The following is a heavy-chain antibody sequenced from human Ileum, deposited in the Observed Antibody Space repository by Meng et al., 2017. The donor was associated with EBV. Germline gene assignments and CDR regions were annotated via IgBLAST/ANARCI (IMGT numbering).Heavy chain of an antibody. CDR1: GFSCSSYA. Sequence: EWQPLECGVGSITPGGSLTLSCVASGFSCSSYALTWGRQAPGKGLEWVSGISVSGTRKSYADSVKGRFIISRDNTENAIYLQMHSLRVEDTATYYCTYAPLGYWGQGTLVTVSS. V-gene: IGHV3-23*01. J-gene: IGHJ4*02. D-gene: IGHD2-2*01. CDR3: TYAPLGY. CDR2: ISVSGTRK.